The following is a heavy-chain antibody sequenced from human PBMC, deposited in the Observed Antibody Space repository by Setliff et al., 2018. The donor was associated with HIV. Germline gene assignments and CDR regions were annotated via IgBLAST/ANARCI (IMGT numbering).Heavy chain of an antibody. CDR3: ARPHSGRGGGAYFDP. Sequence: SETLSLTCTVSGDSITSGHFYWGWIRQAPGKGLEWIGNILDGRVTFFNPSLRGRVTISVDASKNQVSLNLRSVTAADSAVYHCARPHSGRGGGAYFDPWGQGILVNVSS. V-gene: IGHV4-39*01. J-gene: IGHJ5*02. CDR1: GDSITSGHFY. CDR2: ILDGRVT. D-gene: IGHD6-19*01.